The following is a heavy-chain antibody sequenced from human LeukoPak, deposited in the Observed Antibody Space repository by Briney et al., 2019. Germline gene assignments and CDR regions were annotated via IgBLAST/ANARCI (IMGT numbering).Heavy chain of an antibody. CDR1: GFTFSSYA. J-gene: IGHJ6*03. Sequence: GGSLRLSCAASGFTFSSYAMHWVRQAPGKGLEWVAVISYDGSNKYYADSVKGRLTISRDNSKNTLYLQMNSLRAEDTAVYYCARDKNGVWRRYYYYYMDVWGKGTTVTVSS. CDR2: ISYDGSNK. D-gene: IGHD2-8*01. CDR3: ARDKNGVWRRYYYYYMDV. V-gene: IGHV3-30*01.